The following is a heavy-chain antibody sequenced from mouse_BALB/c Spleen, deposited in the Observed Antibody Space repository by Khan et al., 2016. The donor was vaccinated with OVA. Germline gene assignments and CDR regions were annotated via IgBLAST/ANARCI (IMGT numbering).Heavy chain of an antibody. CDR2: ISSGSSTI. Sequence: EVMLVESGGGLVQPGGSRKLSCAASGFTFSRFGMHWVRQAPEKGLEWVAYISSGSSTIYYADTVKGRFTISRDNPKNTLFLQMTSLRSEETAMDYCARDSNFDYWGQGTTLTVSS. CDR3: ARDSNFDY. CDR1: GFTFSRFG. J-gene: IGHJ2*01. V-gene: IGHV5-17*02.